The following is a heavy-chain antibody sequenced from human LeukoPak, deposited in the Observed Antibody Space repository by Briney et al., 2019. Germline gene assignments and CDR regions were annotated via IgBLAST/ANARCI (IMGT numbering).Heavy chain of an antibody. CDR2: IYHSGST. D-gene: IGHD2-2*01. J-gene: IGHJ4*02. V-gene: IGHV4-38-2*01. CDR3: ARVWCSSTSCYYFDY. Sequence: SETLSLTCAVSGYSISSGYYWGWIRQPPGKGLEWIGSIYHSGSTYYNPSRKSRVTISVDTSKNQFSLKLSSVTAADTAVYYCARVWCSSTSCYYFDYWGQGTLVTVSS. CDR1: GYSISSGYY.